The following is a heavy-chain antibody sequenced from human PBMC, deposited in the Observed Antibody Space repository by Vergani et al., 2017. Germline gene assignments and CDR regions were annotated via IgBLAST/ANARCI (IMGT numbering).Heavy chain of an antibody. CDR2: ISGSGGSR. V-gene: IGHV3-23*01. Sequence: EVQLLESGGGLVQPGGSLRLSCAASGFTFSSYAMSWVRQSPGKGLEWVSAISGSGGSRYYADSVKGRFTISRDNSKNTLYLQMNSPRAEDTAVYYCAKDQTEPGEDYWGQGTLVTVSS. D-gene: IGHD1-14*01. J-gene: IGHJ4*02. CDR3: AKDQTEPGEDY. CDR1: GFTFSSYA.